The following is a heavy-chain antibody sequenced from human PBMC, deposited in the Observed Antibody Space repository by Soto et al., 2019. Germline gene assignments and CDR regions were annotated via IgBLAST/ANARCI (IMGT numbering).Heavy chain of an antibody. CDR1: GFTFSSYA. V-gene: IGHV3-23*01. D-gene: IGHD4-17*01. J-gene: IGHJ4*02. CDR3: AQDRSNGDPDY. CDR2: ISGSGGST. Sequence: GVSLRLSCAASGFTFSSYAMSWVRQAPGKGREWVSAISGSGGSTYYADSVKGRFTISRDNSKNTLYLQMNSLRAEDTAVYYCAQDRSNGDPDYWGQGTLVTVSS.